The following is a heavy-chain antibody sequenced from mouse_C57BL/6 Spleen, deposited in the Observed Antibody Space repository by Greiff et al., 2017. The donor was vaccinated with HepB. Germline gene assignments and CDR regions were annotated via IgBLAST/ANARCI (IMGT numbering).Heavy chain of an antibody. CDR1: GYTFTDYT. V-gene: IGHV1-78*01. Sequence: VQLEESDAELVKPGASVKISCTASGYTFTDYTIHWMKQRPEQGLEWIGYIYPRDGSTKYNEKFKGKATLTADKSSSTAYMQLNSLTSEDSAVYFCARDYGPYYAMDYWGQGTSVTVSS. CDR3: ARDYGPYYAMDY. CDR2: IYPRDGST. J-gene: IGHJ4*01. D-gene: IGHD1-1*01.